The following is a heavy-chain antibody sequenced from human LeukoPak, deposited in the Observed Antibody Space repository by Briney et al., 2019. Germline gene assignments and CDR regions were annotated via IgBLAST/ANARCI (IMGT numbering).Heavy chain of an antibody. Sequence: SETLSLTCAVSSGSISSSNWWSWVRQPPGKGLEWIGEIYHSGSTNYNPSLKSRVTISVDKSKNQFSLKLSSVTAADTAVYYCARDRVWFGELTRPLDAFDIWGQGTMVTVSS. CDR2: IYHSGST. V-gene: IGHV4-4*02. D-gene: IGHD3-10*01. J-gene: IGHJ3*02. CDR3: ARDRVWFGELTRPLDAFDI. CDR1: SGSISSSNW.